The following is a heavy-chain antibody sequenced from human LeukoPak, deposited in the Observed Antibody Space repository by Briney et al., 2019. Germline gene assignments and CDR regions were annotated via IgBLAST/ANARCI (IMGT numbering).Heavy chain of an antibody. CDR1: GFTFDDYG. CDR2: INWNGGST. J-gene: IGHJ4*02. Sequence: GGSLRLSCAASGFTFDDYGMTWVRQGPGKGLEWVSAINWNGGSTGYADSVKGRFTISRDNAKNSLYLQMNSLRAEDTALYYCARDGSGWNFDYWGQGTLATVSS. CDR3: ARDGSGWNFDY. D-gene: IGHD6-19*01. V-gene: IGHV3-20*04.